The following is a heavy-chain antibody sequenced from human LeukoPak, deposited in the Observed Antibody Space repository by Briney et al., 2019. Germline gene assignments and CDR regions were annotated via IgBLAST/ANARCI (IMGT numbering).Heavy chain of an antibody. D-gene: IGHD3-10*01. CDR2: ISGSDGGT. V-gene: IGHV3-23*01. CDR1: GFIFSSYA. Sequence: GRSLRLSCAASGFIFSSYAMSWVRLAPGKGLEWVSGISGSDGGTYYADSVKGRFTISRDNSKNTLYLQMNSLRAEDTAVYYCAKSVAGGSGYYYDMDVWGQGTTVTVSS. J-gene: IGHJ6*02. CDR3: AKSVAGGSGYYYDMDV.